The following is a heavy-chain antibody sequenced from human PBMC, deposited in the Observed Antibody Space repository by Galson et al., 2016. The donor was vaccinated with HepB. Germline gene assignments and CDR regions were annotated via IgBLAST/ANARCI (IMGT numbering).Heavy chain of an antibody. CDR3: ARNIGGGLS. CDR2: ISSTSTYI. Sequence: SLRLSCAASEFNFNSYSMNWVRQAPGKGLEWVSSISSTSTYIYYADPVKGRFTISRDNAKNSLYLQMNRLRAEDTAMYYCARNIGGGLSWGQGTLVTVSS. D-gene: IGHD3-16*01. V-gene: IGHV3-21*01. J-gene: IGHJ5*02. CDR1: EFNFNSYS.